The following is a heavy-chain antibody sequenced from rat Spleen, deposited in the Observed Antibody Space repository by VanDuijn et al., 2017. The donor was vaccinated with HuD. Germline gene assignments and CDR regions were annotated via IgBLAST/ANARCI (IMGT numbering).Heavy chain of an antibody. CDR3: ARHGWGYGVMDA. CDR1: GFTFSDYA. J-gene: IGHJ4*01. CDR2: ISMSGGHT. V-gene: IGHV5-25*01. D-gene: IGHD4-3*01. Sequence: EVQLVESGGGLVQPGRSLKLSCAASGFTFSDYAMAWVRQAPTKGLEWVGSISMSGGHTFYRGSVKGRFTISRDNAKSTLYLQMDSLRTEDTATYYCARHGWGYGVMDAWGQGASVTVSS.